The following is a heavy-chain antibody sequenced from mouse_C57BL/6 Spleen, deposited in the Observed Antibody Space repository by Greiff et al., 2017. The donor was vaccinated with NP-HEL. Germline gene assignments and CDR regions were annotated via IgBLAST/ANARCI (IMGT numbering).Heavy chain of an antibody. CDR2: FHPYNDDT. V-gene: IGHV1-47*01. Sequence: VQLQQSGAELVKPGASVKMSCKASGYTFTTYPIEWMKQNHGKSLGWIGNFHPYNDDTKYNEKFKGKATLSGEKSSRTVYLELSRLTSDDFAVYYCARSGQGRGFDFWGTGTTVTVSS. J-gene: IGHJ1*03. CDR1: GYTFTTYP. CDR3: ARSGQGRGFDF. D-gene: IGHD3-1*01.